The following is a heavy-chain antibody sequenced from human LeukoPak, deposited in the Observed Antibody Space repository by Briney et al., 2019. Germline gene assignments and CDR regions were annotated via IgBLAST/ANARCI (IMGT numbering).Heavy chain of an antibody. J-gene: IGHJ4*02. CDR3: AKFVYGDYGFDY. CDR1: GFTFSSYA. D-gene: IGHD4-17*01. Sequence: PGGSLRLSCAASGFTFSSYAMTWVRQAPGKGLEWVSSISGSAYSAYYADSVRGHFTISRDNSKDTLYLQMNSLRAEDTAVYYCAKFVYGDYGFDYWGQGTLVTVSS. V-gene: IGHV3-23*01. CDR2: ISGSAYSA.